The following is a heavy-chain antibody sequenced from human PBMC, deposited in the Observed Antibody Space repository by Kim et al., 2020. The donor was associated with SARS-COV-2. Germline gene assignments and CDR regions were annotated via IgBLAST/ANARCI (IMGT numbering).Heavy chain of an antibody. Sequence: GGSLRLSCAASGFTFSSYGMHWVRQAPGKGLEWVAVIWYDGSNKYYADSVKGRFTISRDNSKNTLYLQMNSLRAEDTAVYYCARDYLFYDSSGLDYWGQGTLVTVSS. CDR2: IWYDGSNK. D-gene: IGHD3-22*01. CDR1: GFTFSSYG. V-gene: IGHV3-33*08. J-gene: IGHJ4*02. CDR3: ARDYLFYDSSGLDY.